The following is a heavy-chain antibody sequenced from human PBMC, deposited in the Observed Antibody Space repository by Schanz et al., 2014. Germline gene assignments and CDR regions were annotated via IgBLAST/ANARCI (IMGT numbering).Heavy chain of an antibody. V-gene: IGHV1-2*02. CDR3: ARELRLEYYFDY. CDR1: GYTFPSYG. J-gene: IGHJ4*02. Sequence: QLVQSGAEVKKPGASVKVSCKASGYTFPSYGISWVRQAPGQGLEWMGRINPNSGGTNYAQKFQGRVTMTRDTSISTAYMELSSLRSDDTAVYYCARELRLEYYFDYWGQGTQVTVSS. D-gene: IGHD4-17*01. CDR2: INPNSGGT.